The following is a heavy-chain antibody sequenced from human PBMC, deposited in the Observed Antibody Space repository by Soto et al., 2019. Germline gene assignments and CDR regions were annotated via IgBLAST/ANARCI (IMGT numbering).Heavy chain of an antibody. CDR1: GFTFSNYE. CDR3: AREYHRIEYGMDL. J-gene: IGHJ6*01. D-gene: IGHD2-15*01. V-gene: IGHV3-30*04. CDR2: ISYDENNK. Sequence: GGSLRLSCAASGFTFSNYEMHWVRQAPGKRLEWVASISYDENNKFYADSVKGRFIISRDKSKNTLYLQTNSLRAEDTAVYYCAREYHRIEYGMDLWGQGXTVTVCS.